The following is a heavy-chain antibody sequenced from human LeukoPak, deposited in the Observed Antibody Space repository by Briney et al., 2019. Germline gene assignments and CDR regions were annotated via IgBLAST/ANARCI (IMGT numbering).Heavy chain of an antibody. CDR1: GYAFTSYA. V-gene: IGHV1-3*01. J-gene: IGHJ6*02. CDR3: AREGYSYGYSYGMDV. CDR2: INAGNGNT. Sequence: ASVKVSCEASGYAFTSYAMHWVRQAPGQRLEWMGWINAGNGNTKYSQKFQGRVTITRDTSASTAYMELSSLRSEDTAVYYCAREGYSYGYSYGMDVWGQGTTVTVSS. D-gene: IGHD5-18*01.